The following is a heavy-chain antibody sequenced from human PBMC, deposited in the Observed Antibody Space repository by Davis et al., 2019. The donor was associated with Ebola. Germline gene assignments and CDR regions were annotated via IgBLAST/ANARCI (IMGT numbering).Heavy chain of an antibody. CDR2: INYSGST. V-gene: IGHV4-34*01. J-gene: IGHJ6*02. D-gene: IGHD1-26*01. CDR1: GGSFSGYY. Sequence: MPSETLSLTCAVSGGSFSGYYWSWIRQPPGKGLEWIGEINYSGSTNYNPSLKSRVTISVDTSKNQFSLKLSSVTAADTAVYYCARGVPVVGAHFPGGMDVWGQGTTVTVSS. CDR3: ARGVPVVGAHFPGGMDV.